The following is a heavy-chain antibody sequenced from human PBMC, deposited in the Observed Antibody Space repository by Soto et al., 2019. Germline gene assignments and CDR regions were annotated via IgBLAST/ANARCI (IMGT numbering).Heavy chain of an antibody. CDR1: GFAFGNFG. V-gene: IGHV3-30*03. CDR3: AREGRFGSFFDY. Sequence: QVPLVESGGGVVQPGRSLRLSCAASGFAFGNFGMHWFRQAPGQGLEWVALISPNGGNKDYGASAKGRFTISRDNDQNTVFLQMNSLRGDDTALYFCAREGRFGSFFDYWGQGTLVTVSS. D-gene: IGHD3-16*01. J-gene: IGHJ4*02. CDR2: ISPNGGNK.